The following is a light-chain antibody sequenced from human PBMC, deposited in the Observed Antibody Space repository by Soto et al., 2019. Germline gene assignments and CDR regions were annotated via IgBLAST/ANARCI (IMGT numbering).Light chain of an antibody. CDR2: GVY. CDR1: QTGSNSY. CDR3: QQYHNSPIT. Sequence: IVLTQSPGTLSLSPGERATLSCRASQTGSNSYLAWYQHKSGQAPRLLIYGVYTRASGIPDRFSGSGSGTEFTLTITRLEPEDSAVYYCQQYHNSPITFGQGTRLEIK. J-gene: IGKJ5*01. V-gene: IGKV3-20*01.